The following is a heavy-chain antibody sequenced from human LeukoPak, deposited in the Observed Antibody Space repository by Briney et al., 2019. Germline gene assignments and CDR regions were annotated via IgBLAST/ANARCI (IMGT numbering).Heavy chain of an antibody. J-gene: IGHJ4*02. CDR2: IYSGGGT. V-gene: IGHV3-66*01. D-gene: IGHD4-17*01. Sequence: GGSLRLSCAASVFTVSSNYMSWVRQAPGKGLEWVSVIYSGGGTYYADSVKGRFTISRDNSKNTLYLQMNSLRAEDTAVYYCARVPAGPYGPFDYWGQGTLVTVSS. CDR1: VFTVSSNY. CDR3: ARVPAGPYGPFDY.